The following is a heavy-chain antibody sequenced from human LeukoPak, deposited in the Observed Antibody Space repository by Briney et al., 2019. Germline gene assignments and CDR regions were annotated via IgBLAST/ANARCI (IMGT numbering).Heavy chain of an antibody. CDR1: GYTFTGYY. D-gene: IGHD2-8*01. V-gene: IGHV1-2*02. CDR3: ARKRTRCTNGVCYSGYGY. J-gene: IGHJ4*02. CDR2: INPNSGGT. Sequence: ASVKVSCKASGYTFTGYYMHWVRQAPGQGLEWMGWINPNSGGTNYAQKFQGRVTMTRDTSISTAYMELSRLRSDDTAVYYCARKRTRCTNGVCYSGYGYWGQGTLVTVSS.